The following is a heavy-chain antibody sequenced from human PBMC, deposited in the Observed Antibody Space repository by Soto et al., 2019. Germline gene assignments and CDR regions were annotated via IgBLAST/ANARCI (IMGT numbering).Heavy chain of an antibody. V-gene: IGHV3-72*01. D-gene: IGHD3-22*01. CDR3: AREGSSSGPDYEY. CDR2: TRNKASSYTT. J-gene: IGHJ4*02. CDR1: GFSFSDYY. Sequence: EVQLVESGGGLVQPGGSLRLSCAASGFSFSDYYINWVRQAPGRGLEWVGRTRNKASSYTTDYAAFVKGRFTISRDDSKNLIYVQMNSLKSEDTAVYYCAREGSSSGPDYEYWGQGTLVTVSS.